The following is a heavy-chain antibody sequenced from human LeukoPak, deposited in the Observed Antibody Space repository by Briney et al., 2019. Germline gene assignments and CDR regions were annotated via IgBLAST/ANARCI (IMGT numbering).Heavy chain of an antibody. CDR3: AKGSCSSTSCYFRYYGMDV. CDR2: ISGSGGST. J-gene: IGHJ6*02. D-gene: IGHD2-2*01. V-gene: IGHV3-23*01. CDR1: GFTVSSNY. Sequence: GGSLRLSCAASGFTVSSNYMSWVRQAPGKGLEWVSAISGSGGSTYYADSVKGRFTISRDNSKNTLYLQMNSLRAEDTAVYYCAKGSCSSTSCYFRYYGMDVWGQGTTVTVSS.